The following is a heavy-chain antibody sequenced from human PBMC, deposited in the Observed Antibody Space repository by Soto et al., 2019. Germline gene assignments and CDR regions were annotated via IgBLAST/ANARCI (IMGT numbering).Heavy chain of an antibody. CDR1: GFTFDNSA. CDR3: AKLTDY. Sequence: GWSLRLSCAASGFTFDNSAMSWVRRAPGKGLEWVSSISVGVGSTYYTDSVKGRFTISRDNSKNTLYLQMNSLRAEDTAVYYCAKLTDYWGQGTLVTVSS. D-gene: IGHD7-27*01. J-gene: IGHJ4*02. CDR2: ISVGVGST. V-gene: IGHV3-23*01.